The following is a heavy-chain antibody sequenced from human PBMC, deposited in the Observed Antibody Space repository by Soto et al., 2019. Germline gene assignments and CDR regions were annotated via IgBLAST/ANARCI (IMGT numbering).Heavy chain of an antibody. CDR2: IIPISDTT. D-gene: IGHD2-2*01. CDR3: ARSQGSSTSLEIYYYYYYGMDV. J-gene: IGHJ6*02. CDR1: GGTFSSYA. V-gene: IGHV1-69*01. Sequence: QVQLVQSGAEVKKPGSSVKVSCKASGGTFSSYAISWVRQAPGQGLEWMGGIIPISDTTNYAQKFQGRVTITADESTGTAYMELSSLRSEDTAVYYCARSQGSSTSLEIYYYYYYGMDVWGQGTTVTVS.